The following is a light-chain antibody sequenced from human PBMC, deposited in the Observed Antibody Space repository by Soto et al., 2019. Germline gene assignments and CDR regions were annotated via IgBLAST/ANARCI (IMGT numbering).Light chain of an antibody. Sequence: QSVLTQSPSASASLGASVKLTCTLSSEHSSYAIAWHQQQPEKGPRYLMKLNSDGSHSKGDGIPDRFSGSSSGAERYLTISSLQSEDEADYYCQTWGTGIQVFGAGTQLTVL. CDR2: LNSDGSH. J-gene: IGLJ2*01. CDR1: SEHSSYA. CDR3: QTWGTGIQV. V-gene: IGLV4-69*01.